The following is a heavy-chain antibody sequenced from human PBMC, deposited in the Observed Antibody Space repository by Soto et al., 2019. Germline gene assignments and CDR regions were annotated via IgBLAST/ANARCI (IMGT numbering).Heavy chain of an antibody. D-gene: IGHD6-19*01. CDR3: AKTTDGWFSAFEI. V-gene: IGHV3-23*01. CDR1: GCLFSSYA. Sequence: PGVSLRLSCAASGCLFSSYAMSWVRQTPGKGLEWVSAISGSGTTAYYADSVKGRFTFSRDNSKKTMYLQMNSLRAEDTAVYYCAKTTDGWFSAFEIWGQGTMVTVSS. J-gene: IGHJ3*02. CDR2: ISGSGTTA.